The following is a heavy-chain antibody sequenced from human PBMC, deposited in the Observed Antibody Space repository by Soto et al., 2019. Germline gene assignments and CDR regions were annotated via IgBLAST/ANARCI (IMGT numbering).Heavy chain of an antibody. Sequence: SGTLSLTCSVLGGSSSSSNRWSRFRQPPGKGLEWIGEIYHSGSTNYNPSLKSRVAISVDKSKNQFSLKLSSVTAADTAVYYCARDSEMATFYGMDVWGQGTTVS. D-gene: IGHD5-12*01. CDR1: GGSSSSSNR. V-gene: IGHV4-4*02. CDR2: IYHSGST. J-gene: IGHJ6*02. CDR3: ARDSEMATFYGMDV.